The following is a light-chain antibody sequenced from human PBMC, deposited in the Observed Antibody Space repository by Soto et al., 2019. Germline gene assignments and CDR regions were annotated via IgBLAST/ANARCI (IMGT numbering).Light chain of an antibody. J-gene: IGKJ4*01. V-gene: IGKV1-5*03. Sequence: DIQMTQSPSTLSASVGDGVTITCRASQSISTWLAWYQQKPGKAPKLLIYMASSLESGVSSRFSGSGSGTEFTLTISRLQPDDFATYYCQQYYGYLLTFGGGTKVEIK. CDR2: MAS. CDR1: QSISTW. CDR3: QQYYGYLLT.